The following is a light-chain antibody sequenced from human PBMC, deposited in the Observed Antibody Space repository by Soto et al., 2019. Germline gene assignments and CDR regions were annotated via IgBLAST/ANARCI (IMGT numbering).Light chain of an antibody. Sequence: QSALTQPASVSGSPGQSITVSCIGTSSDVGGYHYVSWYQQHPGKAPKLIIPDVSSRPSGVSTRVSGSKSGNTASLTISGLQAEDEGYYYCSSYASSNAQLFGGGTKVTVL. CDR3: SSYASSNAQL. V-gene: IGLV2-14*03. CDR1: SSDVGGYHY. CDR2: DVS. J-gene: IGLJ2*01.